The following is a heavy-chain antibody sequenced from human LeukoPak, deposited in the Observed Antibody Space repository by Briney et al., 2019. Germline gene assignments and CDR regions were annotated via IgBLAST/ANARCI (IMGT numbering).Heavy chain of an antibody. D-gene: IGHD5-24*01. CDR3: AKVGENRDGYNTWVFDY. CDR2: ISGSGGST. Sequence: PGGSLRLSCAASGFTFSTYAMSWVRQAPGKGLEWVSAISGSGGSTYYADSVKGRFTISRDNSKNTLYLQMNSLRAEDTAVYYCAKVGENRDGYNTWVFDYWGQGTLVTVSS. V-gene: IGHV3-23*01. J-gene: IGHJ4*02. CDR1: GFTFSTYA.